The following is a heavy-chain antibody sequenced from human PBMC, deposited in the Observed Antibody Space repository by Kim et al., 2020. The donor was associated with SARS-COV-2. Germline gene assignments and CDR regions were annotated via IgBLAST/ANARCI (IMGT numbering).Heavy chain of an antibody. CDR3: ARGTQGTIFGVAEIDY. D-gene: IGHD3-3*01. V-gene: IGHV3-21*01. Sequence: GGSLRLSCAASGFTFSSYSMNWVRQAPGKGLEWVSSISSSSSYIYYADSVKGRFTISRDNAKNSLYLQMNSLRAEDTAVYYCARGTQGTIFGVAEIDYWGQGTLVTVSS. CDR2: ISSSSSYI. CDR1: GFTFSSYS. J-gene: IGHJ4*02.